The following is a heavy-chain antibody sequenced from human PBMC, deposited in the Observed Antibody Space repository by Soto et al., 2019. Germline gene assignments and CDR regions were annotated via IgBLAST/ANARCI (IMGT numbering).Heavy chain of an antibody. CDR2: IYYSGST. V-gene: IGHV4-59*01. CDR3: AREIAARPTGGFDP. D-gene: IGHD6-6*01. CDR1: GGSISSYY. Sequence: SETLSLTCTVSGGSISSYYWSWIRQPPGKGLEWIGYIYYSGSTNYNPSLKSRVTISVDTSKKQFSLKLSSVTAADTAVYYCAREIAARPTGGFDPWGQGTLVTVSS. J-gene: IGHJ5*02.